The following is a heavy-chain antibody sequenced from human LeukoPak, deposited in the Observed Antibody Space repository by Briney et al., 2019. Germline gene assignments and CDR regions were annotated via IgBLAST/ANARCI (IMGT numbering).Heavy chain of an antibody. CDR2: IYHSGST. CDR1: GGSISSGGYY. J-gene: IGHJ4*02. V-gene: IGHV4-30-2*01. Sequence: SQTLSLTCTVSGGSISSGGYYWSWIRQPPGKGLEWIGYIYHSGSTYYNPSLKSRVTISVDRSKNQFSLKLSSATAADTAVYYCARRDNFSGRDYWGQGTLVTVSS. D-gene: IGHD3-3*01. CDR3: ARRDNFSGRDY.